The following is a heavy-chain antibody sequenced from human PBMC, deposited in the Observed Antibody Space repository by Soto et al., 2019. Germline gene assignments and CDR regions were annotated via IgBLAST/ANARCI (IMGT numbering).Heavy chain of an antibody. Sequence: EVQLLESGGGLVQPGESLRLSCAASRFIFSDYGITWVRQAPGKGLEWVSVISANGDDTYYADSVKGRFTISRDNSDNTLYLTMDNLRAADSAIYYCAKGIHNYGYYFDYWGHGTLVTVSS. V-gene: IGHV3-23*01. D-gene: IGHD5-18*01. CDR2: ISANGDDT. CDR3: AKGIHNYGYYFDY. CDR1: RFIFSDYG. J-gene: IGHJ4*01.